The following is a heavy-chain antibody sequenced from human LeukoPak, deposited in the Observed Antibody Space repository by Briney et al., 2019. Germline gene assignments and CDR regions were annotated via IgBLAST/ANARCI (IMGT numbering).Heavy chain of an antibody. CDR3: VRHNTGADY. D-gene: IGHD1-14*01. V-gene: IGHV5-51*01. CDR1: GYSFNTFM. Sequence: GESLKISCQTSGYSFNTFMIAWVRQAPGRGLEWMGLVYPLDSETRYGPSFQGQVTISADKSTSSAFLQWDSLKASDTAMYYCVRHNTGADYWGQGTLVTDSS. CDR2: VYPLDSET. J-gene: IGHJ4*02.